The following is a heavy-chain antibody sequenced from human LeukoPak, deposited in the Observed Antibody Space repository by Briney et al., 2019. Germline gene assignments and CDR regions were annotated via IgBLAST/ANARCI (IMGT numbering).Heavy chain of an antibody. CDR1: GFTFSSYG. D-gene: IGHD3-10*01. CDR3: AKAAQGVLWFGTARG. V-gene: IGHV3-30*18. CDR2: ISYDGSNK. J-gene: IGHJ4*02. Sequence: GRSLRLSCAASGFTFSSYGMHWVRQAPGKGLEWVAVISYDGSNKYYADSVKGRFTISRDNSKNTLYLQMNSLRAEDTAVYYCAKAAQGVLWFGTARGRGEGTLVSVSS.